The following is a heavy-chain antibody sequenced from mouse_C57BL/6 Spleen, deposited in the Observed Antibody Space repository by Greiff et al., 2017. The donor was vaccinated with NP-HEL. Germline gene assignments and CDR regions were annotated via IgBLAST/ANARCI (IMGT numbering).Heavy chain of an antibody. CDR3: ARSYYYGTRYFDY. D-gene: IGHD1-1*01. Sequence: QVQLQQPGAELVRPGSSVKLSCKASGYTFTSYWMHWVKQRPIQGLEWIGNIDPSDSETHYNQKFKDKATLTVDKSSSTAYMQLSSLTSEDSAVYYCARSYYYGTRYFDYWGQGTTLTVSS. CDR2: IDPSDSET. J-gene: IGHJ2*01. V-gene: IGHV1-52*01. CDR1: GYTFTSYW.